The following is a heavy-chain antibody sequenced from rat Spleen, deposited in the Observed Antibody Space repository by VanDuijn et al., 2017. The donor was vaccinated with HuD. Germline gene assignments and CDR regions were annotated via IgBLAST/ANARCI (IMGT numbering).Heavy chain of an antibody. CDR3: ARHDYSGDVDFEY. CDR1: GFPLTSNG. Sequence: QVRLTESGPGLVQPSQTLSLTCTLSGFPLTSNGLGWVRQPLGKGLVWMGTIWAGGTTNYNSAVQSRLSISRDTSKSQVFLKMNSLQPEDTGTYYCARHDYSGDVDFEYWGQGVMVTVSS. D-gene: IGHD1-1*01. CDR2: IWAGGTT. V-gene: IGHV2-72*01. J-gene: IGHJ2*01.